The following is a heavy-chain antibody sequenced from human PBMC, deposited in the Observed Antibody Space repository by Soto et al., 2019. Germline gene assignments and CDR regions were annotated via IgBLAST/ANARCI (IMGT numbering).Heavy chain of an antibody. Sequence: QLQESGPGLVKPSQTLSLTCTVSGGSMNSHDYYWSWIRQPPGKGLEWIGYIHNSGSTYYNPSLKSRRTISSDMSKNQFSLRLNSVTDADTALYFCARGEVRGPFDIWGQGTKVTVSS. J-gene: IGHJ3*02. CDR1: GGSMNSHDYY. CDR2: IHNSGST. CDR3: ARGEVRGPFDI. D-gene: IGHD3-10*01. V-gene: IGHV4-30-4*01.